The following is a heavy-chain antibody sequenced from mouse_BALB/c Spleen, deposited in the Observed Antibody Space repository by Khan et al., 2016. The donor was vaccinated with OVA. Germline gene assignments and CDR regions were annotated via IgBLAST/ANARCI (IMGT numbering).Heavy chain of an antibody. CDR3: ARNYDYDEGIDY. D-gene: IGHD2-4*01. V-gene: IGHV2-2*02. CDR1: GFSLTTYG. Sequence: VQLQESGPGLVQPSQSLSITCTVSGFSLTTYGVHWVRQSPEKGLEWLGVIWSGGSTDYNAAFISRLSISKDISKSQVFFKMNSLQVNDTAIYYCARNYDYDEGIDYWGQGTLVTVSA. CDR2: IWSGGST. J-gene: IGHJ3*01.